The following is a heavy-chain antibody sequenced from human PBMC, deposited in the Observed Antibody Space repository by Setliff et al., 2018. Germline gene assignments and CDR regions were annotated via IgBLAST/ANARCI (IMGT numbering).Heavy chain of an antibody. J-gene: IGHJ4*02. D-gene: IGHD3-22*01. CDR1: GFTFSNYA. CDR3: AKGPGFYDSSATAWWVY. CDR2: ISGSGLST. Sequence: GESLKISCAASGFTFSNYAMTWVRQAPGKGLEWVSAISGSGLSTSYADSVKGRFTISRDNSKNTLFLQMHSLRAEDTAVYYCAKGPGFYDSSATAWWVYWGQGTLVTVSS. V-gene: IGHV3-23*01.